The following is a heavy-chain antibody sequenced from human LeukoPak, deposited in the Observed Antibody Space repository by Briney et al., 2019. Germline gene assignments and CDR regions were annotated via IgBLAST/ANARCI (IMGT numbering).Heavy chain of an antibody. J-gene: IGHJ4*02. CDR1: GGTFSSYA. V-gene: IGHV1-2*02. CDR3: ARADRVGATDY. D-gene: IGHD1-26*01. Sequence: GSSVKVSCKASGGTFSSYAISWVRQAPGQGLEWMGWINPNSGGTNYAQKFQGRVTMTRDTSISTAYMELSRLRSDDTAVYYCARADRVGATDYWGQGTLVTVSS. CDR2: INPNSGGT.